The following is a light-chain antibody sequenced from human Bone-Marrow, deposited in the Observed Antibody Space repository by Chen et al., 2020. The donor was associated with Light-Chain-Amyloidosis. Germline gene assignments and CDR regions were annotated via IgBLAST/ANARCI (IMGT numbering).Light chain of an antibody. CDR1: QSLVYTDGNTY. J-gene: IGKJ2*01. V-gene: IGKV2-30*01. CDR3: MHGSYWPPRYT. Sequence: DALLTQSPLSLPITLGQPASSSCQSNQSLVYTDGNTYLNWFQQRPGQSPRRLIYKVSNRDSAVPDRFIGSGSGTAFTLTINRVEAEDVGLYYCMHGSYWPPRYTFGQGTKLEI. CDR2: KVS.